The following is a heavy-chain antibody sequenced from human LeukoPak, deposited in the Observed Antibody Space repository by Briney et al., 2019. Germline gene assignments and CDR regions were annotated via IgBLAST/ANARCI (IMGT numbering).Heavy chain of an antibody. CDR2: ISSSSSYT. D-gene: IGHD5-12*01. CDR1: GFTFSSYS. J-gene: IGHJ4*02. Sequence: PGGSLRLSCAASGFTFSSYSMNWVRQAPGKGLEWVSSISSSSSYTYYADSVRGRFTISRDNAKNSLYLQMNSLRAEDTAVYYCARVEVGTGYDWARDDYWGQGTLVTVSS. V-gene: IGHV3-21*01. CDR3: ARVEVGTGYDWARDDY.